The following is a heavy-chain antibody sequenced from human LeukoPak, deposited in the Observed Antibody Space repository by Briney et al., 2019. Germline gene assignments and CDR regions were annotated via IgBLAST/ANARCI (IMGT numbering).Heavy chain of an antibody. D-gene: IGHD1-26*01. Sequence: PGGSLRLSCAASGFTFSSYGMHWVRQAPGKGLEWVAVIWYGGSNKYYADSVKGRFTISRDNSKNTLYLQMNSLRAEDTAVYYCAKDEEVGATNHDYWGQGTLVTVSS. CDR1: GFTFSSYG. CDR2: IWYGGSNK. V-gene: IGHV3-33*06. CDR3: AKDEEVGATNHDY. J-gene: IGHJ4*02.